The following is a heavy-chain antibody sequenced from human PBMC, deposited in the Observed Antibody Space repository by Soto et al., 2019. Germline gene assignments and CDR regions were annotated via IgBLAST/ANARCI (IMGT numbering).Heavy chain of an antibody. Sequence: EVHLVESGGGLMQPGGSLRLSCAASGFTVSSNYMTWVRQAPGKGLEWLSVMYSGGSTYYADSVKGRFTISRDNSKNTLHLEMISLRVEDTAVYYCARDRGLYGMDVWGQGTTVTVSS. J-gene: IGHJ6*02. CDR2: MYSGGST. CDR3: ARDRGLYGMDV. CDR1: GFTVSSNY. D-gene: IGHD3-10*01. V-gene: IGHV3-53*01.